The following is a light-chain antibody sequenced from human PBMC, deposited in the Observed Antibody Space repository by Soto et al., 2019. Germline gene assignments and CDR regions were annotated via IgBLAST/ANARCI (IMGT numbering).Light chain of an antibody. V-gene: IGLV2-23*02. CDR1: NSDVASYNL. Sequence: QSALTQPASISGSPGQSITISCTGTNSDVASYNLVSWYQQHPGKAPKLLIYEVSKRPSGVSSRFSGSKSGNTASLTISGLQPEDESHYYCCSYVSSDTKVFGGGTKLTVL. CDR3: CSYVSSDTKV. CDR2: EVS. J-gene: IGLJ3*02.